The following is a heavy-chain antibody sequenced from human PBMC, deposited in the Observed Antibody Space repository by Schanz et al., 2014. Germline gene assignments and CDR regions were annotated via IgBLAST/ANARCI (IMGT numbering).Heavy chain of an antibody. D-gene: IGHD2-2*01. J-gene: IGHJ4*02. CDR1: GGSISSGVHY. CDR2: IYISGST. Sequence: QVLLQESGPVLVKPSETLSLTCTVSGGSISSGVHYWSWVRQPAGRGLEWIGRIYISGSTRFNPSLKSRVTMSLDPPKNQVSLTLRSVTAADTAVYYCARATRRTRVVPLYFDYWGQGTLVTVSS. CDR3: ARATRRTRVVPLYFDY. V-gene: IGHV4-61*02.